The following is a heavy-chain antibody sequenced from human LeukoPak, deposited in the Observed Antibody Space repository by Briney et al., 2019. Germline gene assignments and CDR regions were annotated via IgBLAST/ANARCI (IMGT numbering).Heavy chain of an antibody. D-gene: IGHD6-19*01. V-gene: IGHV4-4*02. CDR2: IYHSGST. CDR3: AREIAVAGTSPGTGLDY. CDR1: GGSISSSNW. J-gene: IGHJ4*02. Sequence: PSGTLSLTCAVSGGSISSSNWWSWVRQPPGKGLEWVGEIYHSGSTNYNPSLKSRVTISVDKSKNQFSLKLSSVTAADTAVYYCAREIAVAGTSPGTGLDYWGQGTLVTVSS.